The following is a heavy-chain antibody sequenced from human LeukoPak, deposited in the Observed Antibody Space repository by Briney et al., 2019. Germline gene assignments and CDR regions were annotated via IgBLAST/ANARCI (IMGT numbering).Heavy chain of an antibody. CDR3: AREEMATISNYYYYGMDV. Sequence: ASVKVSCKASGYTFTSYYMHWVRQAPGQGLEWMGIINPSGSSTSYAQKFQGRVTMTRDTSTSTVYMELSSLRSEDTAVYYCAREEMATISNYYYYGMDVWGQGTTVTVSS. V-gene: IGHV1-46*01. D-gene: IGHD5-24*01. J-gene: IGHJ6*02. CDR2: INPSGSST. CDR1: GYTFTSYY.